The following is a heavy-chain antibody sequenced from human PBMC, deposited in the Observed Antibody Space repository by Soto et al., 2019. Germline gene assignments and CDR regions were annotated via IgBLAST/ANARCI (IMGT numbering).Heavy chain of an antibody. J-gene: IGHJ4*02. CDR1: GFTFSSYW. V-gene: IGHV3-74*03. CDR3: ARDLGGPDY. CDR2: INSDGSST. Sequence: GGSLRLSCAASGFTFSSYWMHWVRQAPGKGLVWVSRINSDGSSTAYADSVKGRFHISRDNARNTLFLQMNGLRAEDTAVYYCARDLGGPDYWGRGTLVTVSS. D-gene: IGHD3-16*01.